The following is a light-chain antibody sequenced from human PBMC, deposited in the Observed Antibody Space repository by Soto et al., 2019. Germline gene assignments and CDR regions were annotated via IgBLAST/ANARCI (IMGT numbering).Light chain of an antibody. CDR2: GAS. CDR1: QSVSSN. Sequence: QWPAPVSGSIGESATISCRASQSVSSNLAWYQQKPGQAPRLLIYGASTRATGIPARFSGSGFGTEFTPAISILKSEDYVVYYCQKENDRPLTFGQGTKVDI. J-gene: IGKJ1*01. V-gene: IGKV3-15*01. CDR3: QKENDRPLT.